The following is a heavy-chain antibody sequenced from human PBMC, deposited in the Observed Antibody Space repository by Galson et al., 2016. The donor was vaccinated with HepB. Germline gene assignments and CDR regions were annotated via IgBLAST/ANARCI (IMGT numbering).Heavy chain of an antibody. CDR2: ISGYNANT. J-gene: IGHJ4*02. CDR1: GYTFTSYA. CDR3: VRDSRSWSFDY. Sequence: SVKVSCKASGYTFTSYAINWVRQAPGQGLEWMGSISGYNANTTYTPRFQDRVTMTRDKATSTVHMEVRSLTSDDTAVYYCVRDSRSWSFDYWGQGTLVTVSS. D-gene: IGHD6-19*01. V-gene: IGHV1-18*04.